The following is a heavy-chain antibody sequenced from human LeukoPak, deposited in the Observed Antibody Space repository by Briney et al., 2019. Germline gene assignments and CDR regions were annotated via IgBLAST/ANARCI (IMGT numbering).Heavy chain of an antibody. CDR1: GFTFSSYW. V-gene: IGHV3-53*01. CDR2: TYRDGNI. CDR3: ARDWYMDV. Sequence: GGSLRLSCAASGFTFSSYWMSWVRQAPGKGLEWVSVTYRDGNIDYADSVKGRFTSSRDSSKNTLYLQMNSLRAEDTAVYYCARDWYMDVWGKGTTVTISS. J-gene: IGHJ6*03.